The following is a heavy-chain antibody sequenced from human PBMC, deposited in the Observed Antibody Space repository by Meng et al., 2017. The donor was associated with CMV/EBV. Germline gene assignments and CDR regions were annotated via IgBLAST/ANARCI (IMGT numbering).Heavy chain of an antibody. CDR3: ARGGTTSYPYGMDV. CDR2: IYSGGST. CDR1: GFTVSGNY. D-gene: IGHD4-11*01. V-gene: IGHV3-53*01. Sequence: GESLKISCAASGFTVSGNYMSWVRQAPGKGLEWVSVIYSGGSTYYADSVKGRFTISRDNSKNTLYLQMNSLRAEDTAVYYCARGGTTSYPYGMDVWGQGTTVTVSS. J-gene: IGHJ6*02.